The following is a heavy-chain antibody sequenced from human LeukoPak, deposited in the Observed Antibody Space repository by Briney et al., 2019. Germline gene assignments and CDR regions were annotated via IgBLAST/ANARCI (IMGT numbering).Heavy chain of an antibody. J-gene: IGHJ5*02. Sequence: GGSLRLSCAASGFTFSSYSMNWVRQAPGKGLEWVSSISSSSSYIYYADSVKGRFTISRDNAKNSLYLQMNSLRAEDKAVYYCASYDFWSGSMDWFDPWGQGTLVTVSS. CDR1: GFTFSSYS. CDR2: ISSSSSYI. V-gene: IGHV3-21*01. D-gene: IGHD3-3*01. CDR3: ASYDFWSGSMDWFDP.